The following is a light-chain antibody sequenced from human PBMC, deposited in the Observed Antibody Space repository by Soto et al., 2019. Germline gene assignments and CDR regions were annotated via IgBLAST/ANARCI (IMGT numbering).Light chain of an antibody. V-gene: IGKV3-15*01. Sequence: EIVMTQSPATLSVSPGERATLSCRASQSVSSNLAWFQQKPGQAPRLLIYGASARATGIPARFSGSGSGTEFTLTSSSRQSEDVAVYYCQQYNNWPPYTFGQGTKLEIK. J-gene: IGKJ2*01. CDR1: QSVSSN. CDR3: QQYNNWPPYT. CDR2: GAS.